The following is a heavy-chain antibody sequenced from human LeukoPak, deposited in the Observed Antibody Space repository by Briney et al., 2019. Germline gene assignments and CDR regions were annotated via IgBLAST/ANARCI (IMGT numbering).Heavy chain of an antibody. V-gene: IGHV3-30*03. CDR1: GFTFSSYG. D-gene: IGHD1-1*01. CDR2: ISYDGSNK. J-gene: IGHJ4*02. Sequence: PGRSLRLSCAASGFTFSSYGIHWVRQAPGKGLVWVAVISYDGSNKYYADSVKGRFTISRDNSKNTLYPQMNSLRAEDTAVYYCATVRLDYWGQGTLVTVSS. CDR3: ATVRLDY.